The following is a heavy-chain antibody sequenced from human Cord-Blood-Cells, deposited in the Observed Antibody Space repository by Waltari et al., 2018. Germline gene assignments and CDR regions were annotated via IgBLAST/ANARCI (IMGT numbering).Heavy chain of an antibody. Sequence: LIQPGGSLRLSCAASGFTVSSNYMSWVRQAPGKGLEWVSVIYSGGSTYYADSVKGRFTISRDNSKNTLYLQMNSLRAEDTAVYYCARVGALRYFDWLLDYWGQGTLVTVSS. D-gene: IGHD3-9*01. CDR1: GFTVSSNY. CDR3: ARVGALRYFDWLLDY. J-gene: IGHJ4*02. V-gene: IGHV3-53*01. CDR2: IYSGGST.